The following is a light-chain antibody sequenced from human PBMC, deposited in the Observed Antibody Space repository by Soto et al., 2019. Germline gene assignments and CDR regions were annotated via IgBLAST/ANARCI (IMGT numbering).Light chain of an antibody. V-gene: IGKV3-20*01. J-gene: IGKJ5*01. CDR2: DAS. Sequence: VLTQSPATLSLSPGERATLSCRASQSVSSYLAWYQQKPGQAPRLLIYDASTRATGIPARFSGSGSVTDFTLTISRLEPEDFAVYYCQQYGSSPPITFGQGTRLE. CDR3: QQYGSSPPIT. CDR1: QSVSSY.